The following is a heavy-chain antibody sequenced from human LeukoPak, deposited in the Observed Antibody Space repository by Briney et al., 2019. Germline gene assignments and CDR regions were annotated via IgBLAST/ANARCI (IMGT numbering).Heavy chain of an antibody. V-gene: IGHV4-39*07. J-gene: IGHJ3*02. CDR1: GGSISSSNYY. D-gene: IGHD6-19*01. CDR2: IYYSGST. Sequence: SETLSLTCTVSGGSISSSNYYWGWIRQPPGKGLEWIGSIYYSGSTYYNPSLKSRVTISVDTSKNQFSLKLSSVTAADTAVYYCARATPGIAVAGDAFDIRGQGTMVTVSS. CDR3: ARATPGIAVAGDAFDI.